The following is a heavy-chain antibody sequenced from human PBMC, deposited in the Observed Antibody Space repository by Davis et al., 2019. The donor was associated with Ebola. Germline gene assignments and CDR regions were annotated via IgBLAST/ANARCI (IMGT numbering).Heavy chain of an antibody. V-gene: IGHV3-74*01. CDR3: ARDADGPGALVDY. CDR1: GFTFSNFW. J-gene: IGHJ4*02. Sequence: GESLKISCSASGFTFSNFWMHWVRQVPGKGLVWVARINHDGSGTWYVESVKGRFTTSRDNAKNTLYLQRNSLRGEDTAMYYCARDADGPGALVDYWGQGTLVTVSS. CDR2: INHDGSGT. D-gene: IGHD5-24*01.